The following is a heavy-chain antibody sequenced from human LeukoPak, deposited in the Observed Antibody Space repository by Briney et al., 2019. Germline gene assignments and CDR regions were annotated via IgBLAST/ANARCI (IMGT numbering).Heavy chain of an antibody. CDR2: INHTGRT. Sequence: SETLSLTCAVYGVSFSDYYWTRIRQSPGKGLEWVGEINHTGRTNYNPSLKRRVTISVDAYKNQFSLNLKSVTAADTGVYYCARQKCKSYSGSYVGYFQNWGQGTLVTVSS. CDR1: GVSFSDYY. V-gene: IGHV4-34*01. D-gene: IGHD1-26*01. CDR3: ARQKCKSYSGSYVGYFQN. J-gene: IGHJ1*01.